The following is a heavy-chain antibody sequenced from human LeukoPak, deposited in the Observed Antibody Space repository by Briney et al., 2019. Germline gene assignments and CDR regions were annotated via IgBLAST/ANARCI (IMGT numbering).Heavy chain of an antibody. D-gene: IGHD6-13*01. J-gene: IGHJ5*02. V-gene: IGHV1-2*02. Sequence: GASVKVSCKASGYTFTGYYMHWVRQAPGQGLEWMGWINPNSGGTNYAQKFQGRVTMTRDTSISTAYMELSRLRSDDTAVYYCARSRRAAAGSNWVDPWGQGTLVTVSS. CDR1: GYTFTGYY. CDR2: INPNSGGT. CDR3: ARSRRAAAGSNWVDP.